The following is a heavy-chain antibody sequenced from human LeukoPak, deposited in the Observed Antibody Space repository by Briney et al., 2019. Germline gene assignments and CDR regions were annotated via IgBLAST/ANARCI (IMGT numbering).Heavy chain of an antibody. Sequence: SETLSLTCTVSGGSISSSSYYWGWIRQPPGKGLGWIGSIYYSGSTYYNPSLKSRVTISVDTSKNQFSLKLSSVTAADTAVYYCATGDGGNVKFDYWGQGTLVTVSS. D-gene: IGHD4-23*01. CDR3: ATGDGGNVKFDY. CDR2: IYYSGST. J-gene: IGHJ4*02. V-gene: IGHV4-39*01. CDR1: GGSISSSSYY.